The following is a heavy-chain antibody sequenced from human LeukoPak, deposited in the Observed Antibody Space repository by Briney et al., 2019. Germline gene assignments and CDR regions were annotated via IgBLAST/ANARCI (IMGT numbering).Heavy chain of an antibody. V-gene: IGHV1-69*04. Sequence: GASVKVSCKASGGTFSSYAISWVRQAPGQGLEWMGRIIPILGIANYAQKFQGRVTITADKSTSTAYMELSSLRSEDTAVYYCARSSYYYDSSAYAFDIWGQGTMVTVSS. CDR2: IIPILGIA. D-gene: IGHD3-22*01. J-gene: IGHJ3*02. CDR1: GGTFSSYA. CDR3: ARSSYYYDSSAYAFDI.